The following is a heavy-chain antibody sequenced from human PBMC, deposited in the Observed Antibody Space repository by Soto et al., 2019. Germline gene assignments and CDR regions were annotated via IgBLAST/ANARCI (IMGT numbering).Heavy chain of an antibody. V-gene: IGHV4-39*01. CDR1: GGSISSGGYY. J-gene: IGHJ4*02. Sequence: PSETLSLTCTVSGGSISSGGYYWSWIRQHPGKGLEWIGSIYYSGSTYYNPSLKSRVTISVDTSKNQFSLKLSSVTAADTAVYYCARSRSYYYDSSGYGFDYWGQGTLVTVSS. D-gene: IGHD3-22*01. CDR3: ARSRSYYYDSSGYGFDY. CDR2: IYYSGST.